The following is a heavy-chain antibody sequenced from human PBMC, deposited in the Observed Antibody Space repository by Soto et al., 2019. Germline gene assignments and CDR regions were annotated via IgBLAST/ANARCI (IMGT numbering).Heavy chain of an antibody. J-gene: IGHJ5*02. CDR2: IYYSGST. Sequence: TLSLTCTVSGGSISSGGYYWSWIRQHPGKGLEWIGYIYYSGSTYYNPSLKSRVTISVDTSKNQFSLKLSSVTAADTAVYYCAREVVGATTPYNWFDPWGQGTLVTVSS. CDR3: AREVVGATTPYNWFDP. CDR1: GGSISSGGYY. V-gene: IGHV4-31*03. D-gene: IGHD1-26*01.